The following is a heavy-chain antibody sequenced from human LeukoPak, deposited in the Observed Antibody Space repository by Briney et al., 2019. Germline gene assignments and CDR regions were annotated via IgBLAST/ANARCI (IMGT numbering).Heavy chain of an antibody. CDR2: ISYDGSNK. Sequence: GGSLRLSCAASGFTFSSYGMPWVRQAPGKGLEWVAVISYDGSNKYYADSVKGRFTISRDNSKNTLYLQMNSLRAEDTAVYYCAKVPYGDYVMDYWGQGTLVTVSS. CDR3: AKVPYGDYVMDY. D-gene: IGHD4-17*01. V-gene: IGHV3-30*18. CDR1: GFTFSSYG. J-gene: IGHJ4*02.